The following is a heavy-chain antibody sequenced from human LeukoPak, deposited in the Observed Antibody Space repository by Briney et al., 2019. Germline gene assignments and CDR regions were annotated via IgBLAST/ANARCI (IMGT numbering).Heavy chain of an antibody. V-gene: IGHV1-69-2*01. CDR1: GYTFTDYY. CDR3: ATLRSGGTAAYYFDY. CDR2: VDPEDGET. J-gene: IGHJ4*02. Sequence: ASVKISCKFSGYTFTDYYMHWVQQAPGKGLEWMGLVDPEDGETIYAEKFQGRVTITADTSTDTAYMELSSLRSEDTAVYYCATLRSGGTAAYYFDYWGQGTLVTVSS. D-gene: IGHD2-15*01.